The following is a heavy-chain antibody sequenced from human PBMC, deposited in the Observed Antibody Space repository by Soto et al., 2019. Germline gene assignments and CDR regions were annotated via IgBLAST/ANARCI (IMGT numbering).Heavy chain of an antibody. V-gene: IGHV1-69*13. CDR3: ARFRYDILTGSPYYFDY. CDR1: GGTFSSYA. Sequence: GASVKVSCKASGGTFSSYAISWVRQAPGQGLEWMGGIIPIFGTANYAQKFQGRVTITADESTSTAYMELSSLRSEDTAVYYCARFRYDILTGSPYYFDYWGQGTLVTVSS. D-gene: IGHD3-9*01. CDR2: IIPIFGTA. J-gene: IGHJ4*02.